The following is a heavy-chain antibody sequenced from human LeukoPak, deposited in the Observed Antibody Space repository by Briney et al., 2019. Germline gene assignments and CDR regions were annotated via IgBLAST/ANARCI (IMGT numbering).Heavy chain of an antibody. CDR1: GYSISSGYY. J-gene: IGHJ3*02. Sequence: PSETLSLTCTVSGYSISSGYYWGWIRQPPGKGLEWIGSIFHSGSTYYNPSLKSRVTISVDTSKNQFSLKLSSVTAADTAVYYCARHGSGSYSYAFDIWGQGTMVTVSS. V-gene: IGHV4-38-2*02. CDR2: IFHSGST. CDR3: ARHGSGSYSYAFDI. D-gene: IGHD3-10*01.